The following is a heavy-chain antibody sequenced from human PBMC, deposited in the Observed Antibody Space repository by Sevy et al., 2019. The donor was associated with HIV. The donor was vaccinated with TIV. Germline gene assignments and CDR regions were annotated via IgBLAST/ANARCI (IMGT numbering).Heavy chain of an antibody. CDR1: GFTFSSYW. CDR3: ARRGVSSGWYRAFDI. CDR2: INSDGSST. Sequence: GGSLRLSCAASGFTFSSYWMHWVRQAPGKGLVWVSLINSDGSSTSYADSVKGRFTISRDNAKNTLYLQMNSLRAEDTAVYYCARRGVSSGWYRAFDIWGQGTMVTVSS. D-gene: IGHD6-19*01. V-gene: IGHV3-74*01. J-gene: IGHJ3*02.